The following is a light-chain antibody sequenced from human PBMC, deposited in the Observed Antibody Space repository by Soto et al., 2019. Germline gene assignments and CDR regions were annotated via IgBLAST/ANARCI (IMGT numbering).Light chain of an antibody. CDR2: GAS. CDR1: QSLSSDS. J-gene: IGKJ1*01. CDR3: QQYDSSPRT. V-gene: IGKV3-20*01. Sequence: EFVLTQSPGTLSLSPGDRATLSCRASQSLSSDSLAWYQQKPGQAPRLLISGASSRAADIPDRFSGSGSGTDFTLTINRLEPEDFAVYYCQQYDSSPRTFGQGTKVDIK.